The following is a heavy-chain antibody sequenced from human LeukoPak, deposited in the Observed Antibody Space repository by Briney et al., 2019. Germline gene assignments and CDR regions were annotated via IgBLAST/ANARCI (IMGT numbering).Heavy chain of an antibody. Sequence: SETLSLTCTVSGGSISSYYWSWIRQPPGKGLEWIGYIYYSGSTNYNPSLKSRVTISVDTSKNQFSLKLSSVTAADTAVYYCARGPLYQPRWLRWFDPWGQGTLVTVSS. CDR3: ARGPLYQPRWLRWFDP. CDR2: IYYSGST. D-gene: IGHD2-2*02. V-gene: IGHV4-59*12. J-gene: IGHJ5*02. CDR1: GGSISSYY.